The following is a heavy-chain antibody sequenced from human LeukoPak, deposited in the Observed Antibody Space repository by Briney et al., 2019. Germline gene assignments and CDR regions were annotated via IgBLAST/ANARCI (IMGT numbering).Heavy chain of an antibody. CDR3: ARGERWLHHTFDY. Sequence: IPSETLSLTCAASGGSFSGYYWSWIRQPPGKGLEWIWAINRSGSTNYNSSLKSRVTISVDTSKDQFSLKLSSVTAADTAVYYCARGERWLHHTFDYWGQGTLVTVSS. D-gene: IGHD5-24*01. CDR1: GGSFSGYY. V-gene: IGHV4-34*01. CDR2: INRSGST. J-gene: IGHJ4*02.